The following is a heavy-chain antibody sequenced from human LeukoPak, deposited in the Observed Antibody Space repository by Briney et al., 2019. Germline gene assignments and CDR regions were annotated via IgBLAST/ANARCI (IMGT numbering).Heavy chain of an antibody. Sequence: SETLSLTCAVYGGSFSGYYWNWIRQPPGKGLEWIGEINHSGSANYNPSLKSRVTISLDTSKNQFSLKLSSVTAADTAVYYCYQRNCGSGTVFWGQGTLVTVSS. CDR1: GGSFSGYY. J-gene: IGHJ4*02. V-gene: IGHV4-34*01. CDR3: YQRNCGSGTVF. CDR2: INHSGSA. D-gene: IGHD3-10*01.